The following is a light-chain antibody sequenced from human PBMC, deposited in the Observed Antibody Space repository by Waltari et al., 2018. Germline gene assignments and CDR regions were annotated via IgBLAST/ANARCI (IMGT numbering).Light chain of an antibody. Sequence: QSALTQPASVSGSPGQSITISCTGTSSDVGAYNYVSWYQQHPGKAPKLMIYDVSNRPSVVSNRFAGSKSGNTASLTISGLQAEDEADYYCSSSTSSNTLAFGGGTKLTVL. J-gene: IGLJ2*01. CDR3: SSSTSSNTLA. CDR1: SSDVGAYNY. V-gene: IGLV2-14*03. CDR2: DVS.